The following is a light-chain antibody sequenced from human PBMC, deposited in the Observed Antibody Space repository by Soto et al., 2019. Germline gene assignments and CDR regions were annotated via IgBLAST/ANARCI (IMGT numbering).Light chain of an antibody. V-gene: IGKV1-5*01. CDR3: QHCDTYCT. J-gene: IGKJ1*01. CDR2: DAS. CDR1: RNIERW. Sequence: DIQLTQSPSTLSASLGDRVTITCRASRNIERWLSWYQQKPGKAPRLLIYDASTLETGVTPRFSGGGTGTEFTLTISSLQPDDNATYSCQHCDTYCTFCQGTKVEVE.